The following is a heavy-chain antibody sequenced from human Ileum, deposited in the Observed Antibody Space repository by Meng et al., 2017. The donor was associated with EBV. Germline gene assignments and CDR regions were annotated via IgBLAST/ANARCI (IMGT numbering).Heavy chain of an antibody. CDR2: IYNSGST. D-gene: IGHD6-19*01. V-gene: IGHV4-61*08. J-gene: IGHJ4*02. Sequence: QGHPEESGPGLVKPSETLSLTCSVSGVSVSSGGNYWSWIRQPPGKGLEWIGYIYNSGSTNYNPSLKSRVTISVDTSKNQFSLKLSSVTAADTAVYYCARDGYSSGSDWGQGTLVTVSS. CDR1: GVSVSSGGNY. CDR3: ARDGYSSGSD.